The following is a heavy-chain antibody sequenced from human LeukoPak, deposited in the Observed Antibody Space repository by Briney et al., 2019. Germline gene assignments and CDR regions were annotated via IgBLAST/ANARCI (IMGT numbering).Heavy chain of an antibody. V-gene: IGHV3-30*04. J-gene: IGHJ6*04. CDR1: GLSFNTYA. CDR3: ARALDV. CDR2: ISYDGSYT. Sequence: GGSLRLSCADSGLSFNTYAMHWVRQAPGKGLEWVAAISYDGSYTYYRDSVRGRFTISRDNSKNTMYLQMNSLRAEDTAMYYCARALDVWGKGTTVTVSS.